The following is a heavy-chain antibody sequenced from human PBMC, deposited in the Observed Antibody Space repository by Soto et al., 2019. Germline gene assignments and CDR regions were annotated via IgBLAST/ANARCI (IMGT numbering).Heavy chain of an antibody. V-gene: IGHV3-11*01. CDR1: GFTFSDYY. Sequence: GSLRLSCAASGFTFSDYYMSWIRQAPGKGLEWVSYISSSGSTIYYADSVKGRFTISRDNAKNSLYLQMNSLRAEDTAVYYCARSFRPGYDAFDIWGQGTMVTVS. D-gene: IGHD6-6*01. J-gene: IGHJ3*02. CDR3: ARSFRPGYDAFDI. CDR2: ISSSGSTI.